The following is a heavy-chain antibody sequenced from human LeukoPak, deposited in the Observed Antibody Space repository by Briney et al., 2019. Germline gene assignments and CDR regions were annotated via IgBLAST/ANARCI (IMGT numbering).Heavy chain of an antibody. Sequence: SQTLSLTCTVSGGSISSGGYYWSWIRQHPGKGLEWIGFIYYSGSTYYNPSLQSRVTISVDTSKNQFSLKVTSVTAADTAVYYCARAPLLEMSSGYFDYWGQGTLVTVSS. V-gene: IGHV4-31*03. CDR1: GGSISSGGYY. CDR2: IYYSGST. D-gene: IGHD3-22*01. CDR3: ARAPLLEMSSGYFDY. J-gene: IGHJ4*02.